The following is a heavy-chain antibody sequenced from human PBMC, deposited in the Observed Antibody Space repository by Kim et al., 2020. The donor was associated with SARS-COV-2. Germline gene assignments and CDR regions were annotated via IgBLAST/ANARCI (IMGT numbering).Heavy chain of an antibody. CDR1: GYTFTGYY. CDR2: INPNSGGT. CDR3: ARDRERIVVVPAASYGMDV. Sequence: ASVKVSCKASGYTFTGYYMHWVRQAPGQGLEWMGWINPNSGGTNYAQKFQGRVTMTRDTSISTAYMELSRLRSDDTAVYYCARDRERIVVVPAASYGMDVWGQGTTVTVSS. J-gene: IGHJ6*02. V-gene: IGHV1-2*02. D-gene: IGHD2-2*01.